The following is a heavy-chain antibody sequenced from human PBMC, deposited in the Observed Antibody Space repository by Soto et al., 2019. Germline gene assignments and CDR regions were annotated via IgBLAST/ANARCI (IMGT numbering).Heavy chain of an antibody. J-gene: IGHJ5*02. CDR3: ARNYKPREIPAAWFDP. CDR2: ISAYNGNT. V-gene: IGHV1-18*01. D-gene: IGHD2-2*01. Sequence: ASVKVSCKASGYTFTSYGISWVRQAPGQGLEWMGWISAYNGNTNYAQKLQGRVTMTTDTSKSTAYMELRSLRSDDTAVYYCARNYKPREIPAAWFDPWGQGTLVTVSS. CDR1: GYTFTSYG.